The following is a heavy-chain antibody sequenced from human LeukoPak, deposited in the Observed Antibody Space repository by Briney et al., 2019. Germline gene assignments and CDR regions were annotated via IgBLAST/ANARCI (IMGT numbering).Heavy chain of an antibody. J-gene: IGHJ4*02. Sequence: GGSLRLSCAASGFTFSSYAMHWVRQAPGKGLEWVAVISYDGSNKYYADSVKGRFTISRDNSKNTLYLQMNSLRAEDTAVYYCARGSQKWEPISFPSSFDYWGQGTLVTVSS. CDR1: GFTFSSYA. CDR3: ARGSQKWEPISFPSSFDY. D-gene: IGHD1-26*01. V-gene: IGHV3-30*04. CDR2: ISYDGSNK.